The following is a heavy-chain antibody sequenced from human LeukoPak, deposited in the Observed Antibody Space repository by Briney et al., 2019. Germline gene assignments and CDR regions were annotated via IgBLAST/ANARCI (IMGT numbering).Heavy chain of an antibody. CDR1: GGSCDDYY. V-gene: IGHV4-34*01. D-gene: IGHD5-24*01. CDR3: ARGRDRSKAGDH. CDR2: IHPHGIF. J-gene: IGHJ4*02. Sequence: SETLSLTCDVSGGSCDDYYCSWIRQPPGKGREWIGEIHPHGIFYYNSSLMSRVTISIDTSKSQFSLSLTSVTAADTAFYYCARGRDRSKAGDHWGQGSLVTVSS.